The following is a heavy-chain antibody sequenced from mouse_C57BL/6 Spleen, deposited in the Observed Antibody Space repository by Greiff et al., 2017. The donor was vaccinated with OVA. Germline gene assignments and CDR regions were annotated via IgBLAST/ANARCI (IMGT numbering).Heavy chain of an antibody. Sequence: QVQLKQSGAELVMPGASVKLSCKASGYTFTSYWMHWVKQRPGQGLEWIGEIDPSDSYTNYNQKFKGKSTLTVDKSSSTAYMQLSSLTSEDSAVYYCASVGGDYWGQGTTLTVSS. CDR3: ASVGGDY. CDR1: GYTFTSYW. CDR2: IDPSDSYT. V-gene: IGHV1-69*01. J-gene: IGHJ2*01.